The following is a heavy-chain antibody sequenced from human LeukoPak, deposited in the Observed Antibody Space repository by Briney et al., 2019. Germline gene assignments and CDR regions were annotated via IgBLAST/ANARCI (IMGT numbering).Heavy chain of an antibody. Sequence: SETLSLTCSVSGGPLSGYYWSWIRQPPGKGLEWIGYIHFRGSTKYNPSLESRITISVDTSKNQFSLKLRSVPAADTAVYYCARLLRGGRDTPMVTMIVVRAKSGAFDIWGQGTMVAVSS. CDR1: GGPLSGYY. CDR2: IHFRGST. CDR3: ARLLRGGRDTPMVTMIVVRAKSGAFDI. J-gene: IGHJ3*02. D-gene: IGHD3-22*01. V-gene: IGHV4-59*08.